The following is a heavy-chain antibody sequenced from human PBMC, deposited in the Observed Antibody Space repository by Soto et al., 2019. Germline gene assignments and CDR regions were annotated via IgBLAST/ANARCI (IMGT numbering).Heavy chain of an antibody. CDR1: GGSVSSGSYY. Sequence: PSETLSLTCTVSGGSVSSGSYYWSWIRQPPGKGLEWIGYIYYSGSTNYNPSLKSRVTISVDTSKNQFSLKLSSVTAADTAVYYCARQLRSGRYCSSTSCYNQDAFDIWGQGTMVTVSS. CDR2: IYYSGST. CDR3: ARQLRSGRYCSSTSCYNQDAFDI. D-gene: IGHD2-2*01. V-gene: IGHV4-61*01. J-gene: IGHJ3*02.